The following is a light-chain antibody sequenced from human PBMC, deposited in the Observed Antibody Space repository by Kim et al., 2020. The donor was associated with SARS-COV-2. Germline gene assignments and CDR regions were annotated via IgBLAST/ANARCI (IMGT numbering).Light chain of an antibody. V-gene: IGLV2-23*02. J-gene: IGLJ1*01. CDR3: CSYAGSSTYV. CDR1: SSDGGSYNL. CDR2: EVS. Sequence: QSITLSCTGTSSDGGSYNLVSWYQQHPGKAPKLMIYEVSKRPSGVSNRFSGSKSGNTASLTISGLQAEDEADYYCCSYAGSSTYVFGTGTKVTVL.